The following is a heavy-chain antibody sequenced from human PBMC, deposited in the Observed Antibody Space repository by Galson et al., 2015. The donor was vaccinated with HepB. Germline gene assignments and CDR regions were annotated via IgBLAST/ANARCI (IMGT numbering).Heavy chain of an antibody. Sequence: SLRLSCAASGFTVSIYYMSWVRQAPGKGLEWVSVIYSGGNTYYADSVKGRFTISRDNSKNTLYLQLNSLGAEDTAVYYCARNIGQGGAPDYSGQGTLVTVFS. V-gene: IGHV3-66*01. CDR3: ARNIGQGGAPDY. D-gene: IGHD3-16*01. J-gene: IGHJ4*02. CDR2: IYSGGNT. CDR1: GFTVSIYY.